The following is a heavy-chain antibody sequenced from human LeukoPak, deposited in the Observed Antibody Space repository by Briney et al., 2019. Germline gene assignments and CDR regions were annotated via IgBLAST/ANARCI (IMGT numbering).Heavy chain of an antibody. Sequence: GGSLRLSCAASGFTFSSYSMNWVRQAPGKGLEWVSGVSGSGGGTYYADSVKGRFTISRDNSKNTLYLQMNSLRAEDTAVYYCAKRSGDYGDYIDYWGQGTLVTVSS. J-gene: IGHJ4*02. CDR2: VSGSGGGT. CDR3: AKRSGDYGDYIDY. V-gene: IGHV3-23*01. CDR1: GFTFSSYS. D-gene: IGHD4-17*01.